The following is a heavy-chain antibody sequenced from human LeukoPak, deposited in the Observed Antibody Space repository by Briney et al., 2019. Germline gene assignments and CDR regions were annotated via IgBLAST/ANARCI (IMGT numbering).Heavy chain of an antibody. V-gene: IGHV1-24*01. CDR1: GYTLTELS. CDR3: APKSGHGYFFDY. Sequence: ASVKVSCKVSGYTLTELSMHWVRQAPGKGLEWMGGFDPEDGKTIFAQKFVDRVTVTEDTSTDTAYMELSGLRSEDTADYYCAPKSGHGYFFDYWGQGTLVTVSS. J-gene: IGHJ4*02. CDR2: FDPEDGKT. D-gene: IGHD5-12*01.